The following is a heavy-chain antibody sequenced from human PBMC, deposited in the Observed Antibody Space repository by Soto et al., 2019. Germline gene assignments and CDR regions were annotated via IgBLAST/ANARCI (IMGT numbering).Heavy chain of an antibody. CDR2: IYYSGSA. CDR1: GGSINNSSFY. D-gene: IGHD3-10*01. V-gene: IGHV4-39*01. J-gene: IGHJ4*02. CDR3: ARRPLVRGIIPYYFDS. Sequence: QLQLQESGPGLVKPSETLSLTCTVSGGSINNSSFYWGWVRQPPGKRLAWIGSIYYSGSAHYNPSLKSRLTISVDTSKNQFSLNLSSVTAADTAVYFCARRPLVRGIIPYYFDSWGQGTLVTVSS.